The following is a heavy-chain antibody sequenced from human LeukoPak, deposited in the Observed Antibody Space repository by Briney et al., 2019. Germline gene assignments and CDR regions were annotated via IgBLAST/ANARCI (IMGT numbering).Heavy chain of an antibody. Sequence: GGSLRLSCAGSGFMFSNHAMSWVRQAPGKGLEWVSGISTRGGGIYYADSVKGRFTISRDNSKNTLYLQMKSLRAEDTAVYYCAKDGFDYYDSSGYYYFGYWGQGTLVTVSS. CDR3: AKDGFDYYDSSGYYYFGY. V-gene: IGHV3-23*01. J-gene: IGHJ4*02. CDR1: GFMFSNHA. CDR2: ISTRGGGI. D-gene: IGHD3-22*01.